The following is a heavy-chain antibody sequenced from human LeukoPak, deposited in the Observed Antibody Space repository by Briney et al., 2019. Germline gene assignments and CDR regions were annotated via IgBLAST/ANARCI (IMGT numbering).Heavy chain of an antibody. J-gene: IGHJ6*03. CDR1: GYSISSGYY. D-gene: IGHD1-14*01. Sequence: SETLSLTCAVSGYSISSGYYWGWIRQPPGKGLEWIGSIYHSGSTNYNPSLKSRVTISVDTSKNQFSLKLSSVTAADTAVYYCARRGQGRKYMDVWGKGTTVTVSS. V-gene: IGHV4-38-2*01. CDR2: IYHSGST. CDR3: ARRGQGRKYMDV.